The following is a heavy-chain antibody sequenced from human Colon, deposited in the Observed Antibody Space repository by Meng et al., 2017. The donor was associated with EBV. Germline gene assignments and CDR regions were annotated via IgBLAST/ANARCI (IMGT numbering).Heavy chain of an antibody. CDR1: VGCVDSNSL. D-gene: IGHD2-2*01. CDR3: ASGAMLSAWFDP. Sequence: RQASGPWRVMTSAIIPFASAVCVGCVDSNSLWNWARQTRGKGLELMGNISHSGTTNYNPSLQSRVTISIAKAKIKYTLKLSSGTAADTAVYYCASGAMLSAWFDPWGQGTLVTVSS. V-gene: IGHV4-4*02. CDR2: ISHSGTT. J-gene: IGHJ5*02.